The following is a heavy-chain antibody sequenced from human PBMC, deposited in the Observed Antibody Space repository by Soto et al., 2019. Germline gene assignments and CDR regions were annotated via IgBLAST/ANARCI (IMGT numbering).Heavy chain of an antibody. CDR2: IIPIFGTA. CDR3: ARVPYYYGSGSYYSDYYYYGMDV. CDR1: GGTFSSYA. D-gene: IGHD3-10*01. V-gene: IGHV1-69*13. Sequence: SVKVSCKASGGTFSSYAISWVRQAPGQGLEWMGGIIPIFGTANYAQKFQGRVTITADESTSTAYMELSSLRSEDTAVYYCARVPYYYGSGSYYSDYYYYGMDVWGQGTTVTVSS. J-gene: IGHJ6*02.